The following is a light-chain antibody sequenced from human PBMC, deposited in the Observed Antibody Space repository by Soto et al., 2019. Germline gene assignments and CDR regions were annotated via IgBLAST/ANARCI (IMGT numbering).Light chain of an antibody. Sequence: DIQLTQSPSFLSASVGDRVTITCRASQAIDSSYLAWYQQHSGKAPTLLIFAASTLQSGVPSRFSGSGSGTDFTLTIGSLQPEDFATYYCQQLTSYPQHTFGQGTKLEIK. J-gene: IGKJ2*01. CDR3: QQLTSYPQHT. CDR2: AAS. CDR1: QAIDSSY. V-gene: IGKV1-9*01.